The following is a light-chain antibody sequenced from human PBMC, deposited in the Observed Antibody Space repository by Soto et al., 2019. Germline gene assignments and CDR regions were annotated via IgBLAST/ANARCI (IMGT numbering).Light chain of an antibody. Sequence: DIQMTQSPASLSASVGDRVTISCRASQTISTFLNWYQQKPGTAPRILISRASSVQSGIPPRFSGSGSCRDFTLPISSLRPEDISTSFCQHSYSSPPWTFGQGTKVEV. CDR2: RAS. V-gene: IGKV1-39*01. CDR1: QTISTF. CDR3: QHSYSSPPWT. J-gene: IGKJ1*01.